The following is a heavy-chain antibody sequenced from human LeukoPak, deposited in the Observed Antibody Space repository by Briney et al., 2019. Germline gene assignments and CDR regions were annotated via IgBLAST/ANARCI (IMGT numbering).Heavy chain of an antibody. V-gene: IGHV4-59*12. D-gene: IGHD6-6*01. Sequence: SETLSLTCTVSGGSISGYFWSCIRQPPGQGLEFIGYIYYTGATLYNPSLKSRVTMSVDTSKNQFSLKLSSVTAAGTAVYYCARGDSSSKGVDYWGQGTLVTVSS. CDR1: GGSISGYF. J-gene: IGHJ4*02. CDR3: ARGDSSSKGVDY. CDR2: IYYTGAT.